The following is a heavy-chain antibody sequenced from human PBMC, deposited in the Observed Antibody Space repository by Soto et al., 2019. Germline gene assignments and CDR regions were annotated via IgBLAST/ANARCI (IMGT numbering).Heavy chain of an antibody. Sequence: QVQLVESGGGVVQPGRSLRLSCAASGFTFSSYGMHWVRQAPGKGLEWVAVLSYDGSNKYYADSVKGRFTISRDNSKNTRYLQMNSLRAEDTAVYYCAKDSATVTSLDYWGQGTLVTVSS. J-gene: IGHJ4*02. CDR3: AKDSATVTSLDY. CDR1: GFTFSSYG. CDR2: LSYDGSNK. V-gene: IGHV3-30*18. D-gene: IGHD4-17*01.